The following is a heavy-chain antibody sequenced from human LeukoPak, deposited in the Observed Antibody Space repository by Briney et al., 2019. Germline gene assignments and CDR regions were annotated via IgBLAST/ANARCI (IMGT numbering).Heavy chain of an antibody. D-gene: IGHD6-13*01. CDR2: ISTSGGTI. V-gene: IGHV3-11*01. J-gene: IGHJ4*02. CDR1: GFTFSDYY. Sequence: GGSLRLSCAASGFTFSDYYMSWIRQAPGKGLEWVSYISTSGGTIYYAESVKGRFTISRDNAKNSLYLQMNSLRAEDTAVYYCARGGTRIAAAGTSAYWGQGTLVTVSS. CDR3: ARGGTRIAAAGTSAY.